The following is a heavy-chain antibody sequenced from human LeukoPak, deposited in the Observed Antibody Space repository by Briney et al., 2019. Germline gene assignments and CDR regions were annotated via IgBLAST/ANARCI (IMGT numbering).Heavy chain of an antibody. Sequence: ASVKVSCKASGYTFTSYAMNWVRQAPGQGLEWMGWMSPNSGLTGSAQKFQGRVAMTWNTSISTAYMELSSLTSDDTAVYYCARSDWSNWFDPWGQGTLVTVSS. CDR2: MSPNSGLT. CDR3: ARSDWSNWFDP. J-gene: IGHJ5*02. CDR1: GYTFTSYA. V-gene: IGHV1-8*02. D-gene: IGHD3-9*01.